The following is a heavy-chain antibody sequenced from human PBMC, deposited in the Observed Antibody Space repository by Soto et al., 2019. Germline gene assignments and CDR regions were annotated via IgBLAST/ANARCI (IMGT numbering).Heavy chain of an antibody. Sequence: ASVKVSSKASGYTITSYGISSVRQAPGQGLEWKGWISAYNGNTNYAQKLQGRVTMTTDTSTSTAYMELRSLRSDDTAVYYCARWAPVRQGCSGGSCYLGKFYGMDVWGQGTTVTVSS. J-gene: IGHJ6*02. V-gene: IGHV1-18*01. CDR1: GYTITSYG. CDR3: ARWAPVRQGCSGGSCYLGKFYGMDV. CDR2: ISAYNGNT. D-gene: IGHD2-15*01.